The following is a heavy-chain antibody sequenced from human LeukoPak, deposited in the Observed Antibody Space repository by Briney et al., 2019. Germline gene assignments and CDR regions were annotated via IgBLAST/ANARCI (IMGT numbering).Heavy chain of an antibody. Sequence: ASVTVSCKASGYSFTSYYMHWVRQAPGQGLEWMGIINPSDGSTSYAQKFQGRVTMTRDTSTSTVYMELSSLRSEDKAVYYCARDRYYYDSSGYIRGISFDYWGQGTLVTVSS. D-gene: IGHD3-22*01. CDR2: INPSDGST. CDR3: ARDRYYYDSSGYIRGISFDY. J-gene: IGHJ4*02. V-gene: IGHV1-46*01. CDR1: GYSFTSYY.